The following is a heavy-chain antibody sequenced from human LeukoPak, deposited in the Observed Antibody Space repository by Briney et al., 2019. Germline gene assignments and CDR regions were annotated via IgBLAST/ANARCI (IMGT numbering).Heavy chain of an antibody. CDR1: GFTFSSYA. CDR3: AKVDGGYYYYGMDV. V-gene: IGHV3-23*01. J-gene: IGHJ6*01. Sequence: PGGSLRLSCAASGFTFSSYAMSWVRQAPGKGLEWVSAISGSGGSTYYADSVKGRFTISRDNSKNTLYLQMNSLRAEDTAVYYCAKVDGGYYYYGMDVWGQGTTVTVS. CDR2: ISGSGGST.